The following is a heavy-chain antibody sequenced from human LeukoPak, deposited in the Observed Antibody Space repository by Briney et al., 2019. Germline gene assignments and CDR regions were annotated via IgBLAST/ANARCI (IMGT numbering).Heavy chain of an antibody. CDR2: ISAYNGNT. Sequence: ASVKVSCKASGYTFTSYGISWVRQAPGQGLEWMGWISAYNGNTNYAQKLQGRVTMTTDTSTSTAYMELRSLRSDDTAVYYCARDPPPTLGYGERNWFDPWGQGTLVTVSS. CDR3: ARDPPPTLGYGERNWFDP. J-gene: IGHJ5*02. V-gene: IGHV1-18*01. D-gene: IGHD3-10*01. CDR1: GYTFTSYG.